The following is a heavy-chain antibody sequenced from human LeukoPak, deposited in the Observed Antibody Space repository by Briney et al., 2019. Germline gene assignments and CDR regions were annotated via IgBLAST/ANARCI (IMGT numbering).Heavy chain of an antibody. D-gene: IGHD2-2*01. Sequence: PGGSLRLSCAAPGFTFSTYWMSWVRQAPGKGLEWVANIKQDGSEKYYVDSVKGRFTISRDNAKNSLFLQMNSLRAEDTAVYYCARVRCSSNSCFPDYWGQGTLVTVSS. CDR2: IKQDGSEK. CDR1: GFTFSTYW. CDR3: ARVRCSSNSCFPDY. J-gene: IGHJ4*02. V-gene: IGHV3-7*01.